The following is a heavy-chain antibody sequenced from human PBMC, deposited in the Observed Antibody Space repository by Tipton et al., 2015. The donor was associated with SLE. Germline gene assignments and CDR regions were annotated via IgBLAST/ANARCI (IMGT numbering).Heavy chain of an antibody. D-gene: IGHD3-3*01. Sequence: SCKASGGTFSSYAISWVRQAPGQGLEWIGYIYYSGSTNYNPSLKSRVTISVDTSKNQFSLKLSSVTAADTAVYYCARGDYDFWSGFWFDPWGQGTLVTVSS. CDR3: ARGDYDFWSGFWFDP. J-gene: IGHJ5*02. CDR1: GGTFSSYA. V-gene: IGHV4-59*12. CDR2: IYYSGST.